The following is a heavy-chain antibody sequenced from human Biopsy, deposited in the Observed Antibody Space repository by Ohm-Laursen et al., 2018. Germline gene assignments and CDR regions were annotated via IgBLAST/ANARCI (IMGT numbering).Heavy chain of an antibody. CDR2: INTSGSST. J-gene: IGHJ4*02. CDR3: AKPADSYGSEFYFDY. V-gene: IGHV3-23*01. D-gene: IGHD4-17*01. CDR1: GFTFSSYA. Sequence: SLRLSCTASGFTFSSYAMTWVRRAPGKGLEWVSVINTSGSSTHYAVSVKGRFTISRDTSKNTLYLRMNSLRAEDTAVHYCAKPADSYGSEFYFDYWGQGTLVTVSS.